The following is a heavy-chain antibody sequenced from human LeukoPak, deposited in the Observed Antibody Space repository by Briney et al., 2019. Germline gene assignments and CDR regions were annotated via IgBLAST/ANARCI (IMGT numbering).Heavy chain of an antibody. Sequence: ASVKVSCKASGYTFTSYDINWVRQATGQGLEWMGWMNPNSGNTGYAQKFQGRVTITRNTSISTAYMELSSLRSEDTAGYYCARGGAPYGSGSYYNGLDYWGQGTLVTVSS. J-gene: IGHJ4*02. CDR2: MNPNSGNT. V-gene: IGHV1-8*03. CDR3: ARGGAPYGSGSYYNGLDY. D-gene: IGHD3-10*01. CDR1: GYTFTSYD.